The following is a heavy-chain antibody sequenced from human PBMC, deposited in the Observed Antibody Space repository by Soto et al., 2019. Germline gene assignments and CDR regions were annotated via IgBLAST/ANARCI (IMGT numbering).Heavy chain of an antibody. D-gene: IGHD2-8*02. CDR3: ARGPPVGVAGGDYFDY. V-gene: IGHV4-31*03. J-gene: IGHJ4*02. CDR1: GGSISSGGYY. CDR2: IYYSGST. Sequence: SETLSLTCTVSGGSISSGGYYWSWIRQHPGKGLEWIGYIYYSGSTYYNPSLKSRVTISVDTSKKQLSLKLSSVTAADTAVYYCARGPPVGVAGGDYFDYWGQGTLVTVSS.